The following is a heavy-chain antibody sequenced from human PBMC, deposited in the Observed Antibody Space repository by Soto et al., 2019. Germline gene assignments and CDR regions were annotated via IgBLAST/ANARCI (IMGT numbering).Heavy chain of an antibody. J-gene: IGHJ4*02. Sequence: EVQLVESGGGLVQPGGSLRLSCAASGFTFSGSWMHWVRQAPGKGLVWVSRINGDGSGTSYADFVKGRFTISGDDAKNTLFLQMNGLRVEDTAVYYCARGIFGSGTANDYWGQGTLVTVSS. V-gene: IGHV3-74*01. D-gene: IGHD3-10*01. CDR1: GFTFSGSW. CDR2: INGDGSGT. CDR3: ARGIFGSGTANDY.